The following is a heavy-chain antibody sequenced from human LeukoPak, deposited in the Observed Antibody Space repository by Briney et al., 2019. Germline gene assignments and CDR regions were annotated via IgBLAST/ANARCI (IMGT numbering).Heavy chain of an antibody. CDR2: ISSSSSTI. D-gene: IGHD1-26*01. CDR1: GFTFSSYS. J-gene: IGHJ5*02. V-gene: IGHV3-48*01. CDR3: AKDRLRDIVGATTHWFDP. Sequence: GGSLRLSCAASGFTFSSYSMNWVRQAPGKGLEWVSYISSSSSTIYYADSVKGRFTISRDNSKNTLYLQVNSPRAEDTAMYYCAKDRLRDIVGATTHWFDPWGQGNLVTVSS.